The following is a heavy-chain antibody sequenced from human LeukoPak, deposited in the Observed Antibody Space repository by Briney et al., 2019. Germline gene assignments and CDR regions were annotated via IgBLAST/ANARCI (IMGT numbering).Heavy chain of an antibody. CDR1: GGSISIYY. J-gene: IGHJ5*02. CDR2: FYTSGNT. V-gene: IGHV4-4*07. CDR3: ARERTEITVRGSHNWFDP. Sequence: SETLSLTCTVSGGSISIYYWSWVRQPAGKRLEWIGRFYTSGNTNYNPALKSRVTMSVDTSKNQFSLKLSSVTAADTAVYYCARERTEITVRGSHNWFDPWGQGTVVTVSS. D-gene: IGHD4-11*01.